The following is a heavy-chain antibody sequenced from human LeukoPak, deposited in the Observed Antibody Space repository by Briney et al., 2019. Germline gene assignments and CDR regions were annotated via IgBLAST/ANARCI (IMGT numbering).Heavy chain of an antibody. V-gene: IGHV3-23*01. CDR3: ARDMHTYCGGDCAPDY. Sequence: PGGSLRLSCAASGFTFSSYAMSWVRQAPGKGLEWVSAISGSGGSTYYADSVKGRFTISRDNSKNTLYLQMNSLRAEDTAVYYCARDMHTYCGGDCAPDYWGQGTLVTVSS. D-gene: IGHD2-21*02. CDR1: GFTFSSYA. CDR2: ISGSGGST. J-gene: IGHJ4*02.